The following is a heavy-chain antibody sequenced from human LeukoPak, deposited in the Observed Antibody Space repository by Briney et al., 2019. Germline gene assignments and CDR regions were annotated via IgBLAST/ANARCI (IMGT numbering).Heavy chain of an antibody. Sequence: SVKVSCKASGHTFTDYYMHLVRLAPGPGLEWMGGINANSGATNYAQKFQGRVTMTRDTSITTVYMELSRLRSDDTAVYYCARASEYHLPPTDYWGQGTLVTVSS. CDR1: GHTFTDYY. D-gene: IGHD2-2*01. CDR3: ARASEYHLPPTDY. V-gene: IGHV1-2*02. CDR2: INANSGAT. J-gene: IGHJ4*02.